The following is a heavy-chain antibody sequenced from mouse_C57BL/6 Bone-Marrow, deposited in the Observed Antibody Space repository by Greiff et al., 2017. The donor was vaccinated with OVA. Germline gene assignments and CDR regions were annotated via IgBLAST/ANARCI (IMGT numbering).Heavy chain of an antibody. CDR2: IYPGDGDT. V-gene: IGHV1-82*01. J-gene: IGHJ2*01. D-gene: IGHD2-3*01. CDR3: ARSWDGYPYYFDY. Sequence: VKLMESGPELVKPGASVKISCKASGYAFSSSWMNWVKQRPGKGLEWIGRIYPGDGDTNYNGKFKGKATLTADKSSSTAYMQRSSLTSEDSAVDFCARSWDGYPYYFDYWGQGTTLTVSS. CDR1: GYAFSSSW.